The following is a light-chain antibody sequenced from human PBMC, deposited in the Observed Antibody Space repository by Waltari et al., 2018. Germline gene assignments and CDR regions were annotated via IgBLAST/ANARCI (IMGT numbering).Light chain of an antibody. J-gene: IGKJ2*01. CDR1: QSVSSSY. Sequence: EIVLTQSPGTLSLSPGERATLSCRACQSVSSSYVAWYQQKPGQAPRLLIYGGSSRATGIPDRFSGSGSGTDFTLTISRLEPEDFAVYYCQQYGSSLPMYTFGQGTKLEIK. V-gene: IGKV3-20*01. CDR3: QQYGSSLPMYT. CDR2: GGS.